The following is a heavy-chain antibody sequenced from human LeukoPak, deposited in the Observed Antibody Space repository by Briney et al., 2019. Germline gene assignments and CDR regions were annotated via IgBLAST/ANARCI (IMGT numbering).Heavy chain of an antibody. D-gene: IGHD3-9*01. CDR1: GFIFSSYS. Sequence: PGGSLRLSCAASGFIFSSYSMNWVRQAPGKGLEWVSAISGSGGSTYYADSVKGRFTISRDNSKNTLYLQMNSLRAEDTAVYYCAKDRSGSILTGYYRYWGQGTLVTVSS. CDR2: ISGSGGST. J-gene: IGHJ4*02. V-gene: IGHV3-23*01. CDR3: AKDRSGSILTGYYRY.